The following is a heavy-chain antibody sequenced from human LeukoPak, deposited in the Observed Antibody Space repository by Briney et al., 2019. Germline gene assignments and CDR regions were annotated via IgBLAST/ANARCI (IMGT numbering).Heavy chain of an antibody. CDR3: ARETDSSSWYRY. V-gene: IGHV1-2*06. CDR1: GYTFTGYY. CDR2: INPNSGGT. D-gene: IGHD6-13*01. Sequence: ASVKVSCKASGYTFTGYYMHWERQAPGQGLEWMGRINPNSGGTNYAQKFQGRVTMTRDTSISTAYMELSRLRSDDTAVYYCARETDSSSWYRYWGQPTLVTVSS. J-gene: IGHJ4*02.